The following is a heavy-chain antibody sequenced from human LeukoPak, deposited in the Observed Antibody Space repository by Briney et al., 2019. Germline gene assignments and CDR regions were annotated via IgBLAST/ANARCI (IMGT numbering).Heavy chain of an antibody. CDR2: ISYDGSNK. V-gene: IGHV3-30-3*01. CDR1: GLTFSSYA. Sequence: GGSLRLSCAASGLTFSSYAMHWVRQAPGKGLEWVAIISYDGSNKYYADSVKGRFTISRDNSKNTLYLQMNSLRAEDTAVYYCARVEYTAMVLPDYWGQGTLVTVSS. CDR3: ARVEYTAMVLPDY. J-gene: IGHJ4*02. D-gene: IGHD5-18*01.